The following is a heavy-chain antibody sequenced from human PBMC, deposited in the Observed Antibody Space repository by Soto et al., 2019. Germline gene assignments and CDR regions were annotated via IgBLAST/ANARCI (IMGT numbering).Heavy chain of an antibody. J-gene: IGHJ6*02. CDR2: ISISGNYT. V-gene: IGHV3-11*05. CDR1: GFTLSDYY. Sequence: QVQLAESGGDLVKPGGSLRLSCVVSGFTLSDYYMTWIRQAPGKGLEWVSYISISGNYTNYADSVKGRFTISRDSTNNSLYLQMNSLRAEDTVVYYCARLHQDHYYTTDVWGQGTTVTVSS. D-gene: IGHD2-2*01. CDR3: ARLHQDHYYTTDV.